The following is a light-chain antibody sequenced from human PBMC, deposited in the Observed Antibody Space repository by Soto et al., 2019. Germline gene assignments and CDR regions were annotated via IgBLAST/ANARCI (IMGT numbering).Light chain of an antibody. CDR2: GAS. CDR1: QSVSSSY. J-gene: IGKJ1*01. Sequence: EIVLTQSPGTLSLSPGERATLSCRASQSVSSSYLAWYQQKPGQAPRLLIYGASSRATGIPDRFSGSGSGIDFTLIISRLEPEDFAVYYCQQYDSSPVTFGQGTKVEIK. CDR3: QQYDSSPVT. V-gene: IGKV3-20*01.